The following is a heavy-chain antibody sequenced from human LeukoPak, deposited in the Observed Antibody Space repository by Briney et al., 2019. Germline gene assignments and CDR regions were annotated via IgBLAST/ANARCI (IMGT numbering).Heavy chain of an antibody. CDR3: ARDKSFPNAFDI. J-gene: IGHJ3*02. V-gene: IGHV3-74*01. Sequence: GGSLRLSCAASGFTFSSYWMHWVRQGPGKGLVWVSRINSDGSSTSYADSVKGRFTISRDNAKNTLYLQMNSLRAEDTAVYYCARDKSFPNAFDIWGQGTMVTVSS. CDR2: INSDGSST. CDR1: GFTFSSYW. D-gene: IGHD1-26*01.